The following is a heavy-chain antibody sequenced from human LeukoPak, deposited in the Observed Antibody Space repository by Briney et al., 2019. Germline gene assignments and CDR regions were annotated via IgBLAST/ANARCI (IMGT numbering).Heavy chain of an antibody. CDR1: GDTVSSNSAA. J-gene: IGHJ6*02. CDR3: ATWGLDV. Sequence: SQTLSLTCAISGDTVSSNSAAWNWIRQSPSRGLEWLGRTYYRSKLYNEYAVSVRSLITINPDTSKNQFSLQLNSVTPEDTAVYYCATWGLDVWGQGTTVTVSS. V-gene: IGHV6-1*01. CDR2: TYYRSKLYN.